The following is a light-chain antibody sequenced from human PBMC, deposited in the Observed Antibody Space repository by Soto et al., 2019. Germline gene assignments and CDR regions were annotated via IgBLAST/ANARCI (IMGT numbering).Light chain of an antibody. Sequence: QSVLTQPASVSGSPGQSITISCTGTSSDVGSYNLVSWYQQHPGKAPKLMIYEVSKRPSGVSNRFSGSKSGNTASLTISGLQAEDEADYYCCSYAGSSTLVFGTGTRSPS. CDR3: CSYAGSSTLV. CDR1: SSDVGSYNL. V-gene: IGLV2-23*02. J-gene: IGLJ1*01. CDR2: EVS.